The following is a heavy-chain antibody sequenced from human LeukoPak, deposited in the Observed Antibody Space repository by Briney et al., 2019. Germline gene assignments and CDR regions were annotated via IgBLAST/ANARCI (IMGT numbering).Heavy chain of an antibody. J-gene: IGHJ6*02. Sequence: GGSLRLSCAASGFTFSSYAMSWVRQAPGKGLEWVSAISGSGGTTYYADSVKGRFTISRDNSKNTLYLQMNSLRAEDTAVYYCAKAPGGYSGYDLGGYYYYGMDVWGQGTTVTVSS. CDR1: GFTFSSYA. CDR2: ISGSGGTT. D-gene: IGHD5-12*01. V-gene: IGHV3-23*01. CDR3: AKAPGGYSGYDLGGYYYYGMDV.